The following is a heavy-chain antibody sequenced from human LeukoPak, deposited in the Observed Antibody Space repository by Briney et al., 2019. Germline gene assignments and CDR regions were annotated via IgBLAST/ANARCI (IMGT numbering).Heavy chain of an antibody. V-gene: IGHV3-21*03. D-gene: IGHD2-21*01. CDR2: ISSSSSYI. CDR3: TTDPTLAYCGGDCYYFDY. J-gene: IGHJ4*02. Sequence: GGSLRLSCAASGFTFSSYSMNWVRQAPGKGLEWVSSISSSSSYIYYADSVKGRFTISRDNAKNSLYLQMNSLKTEDTAVYYCTTDPTLAYCGGDCYYFDYWGQGTLVTVSS. CDR1: GFTFSSYS.